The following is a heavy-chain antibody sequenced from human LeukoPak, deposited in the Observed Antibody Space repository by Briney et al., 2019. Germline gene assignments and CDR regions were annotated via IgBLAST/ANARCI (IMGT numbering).Heavy chain of an antibody. CDR1: GFTFKSYW. CDR2: IKQDGTEQ. D-gene: IGHD1-26*01. CDR3: TRHLPRWEPFDY. V-gene: IGHV3-7*01. Sequence: GGSLRLSCAASGFTFKSYWMNWVRQAPGKGLEWVATIKQDGTEQDYMDSVKGRFTVSRDNAKSSVYLQMNSVRAEDSAVYYCTRHLPRWEPFDYWGQGTLVTVSS. J-gene: IGHJ4*02.